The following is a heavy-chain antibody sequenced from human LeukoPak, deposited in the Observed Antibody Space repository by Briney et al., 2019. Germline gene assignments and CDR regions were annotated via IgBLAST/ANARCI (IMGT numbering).Heavy chain of an antibody. CDR1: GFSLSTSGVG. D-gene: IGHD2-8*01. J-gene: IGHJ5*02. CDR3: AHVVWYTSPFDP. Sequence: KLSGPTLVKPTQTLTLTCTFSGFSLSTSGVGVGWIRQPPGKALEWLALIYWDDDKRYSPSLKSRLTIPKGTSKNQVVLTMTNMDPVDTATHYCAHVVWYTSPFDPWGQGTLVTVSS. CDR2: IYWDDDK. V-gene: IGHV2-5*02.